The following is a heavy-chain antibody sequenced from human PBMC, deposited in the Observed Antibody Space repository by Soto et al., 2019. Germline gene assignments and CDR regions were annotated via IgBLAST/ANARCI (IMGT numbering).Heavy chain of an antibody. J-gene: IGHJ4*02. V-gene: IGHV4-59*01. CDR1: GGSISGSY. D-gene: IGHD6-19*01. CDR3: ARSVAVPGAHIDY. CDR2: VYYTGST. Sequence: ETLSLTCSVSGGSISGSYWSWSRQSPGKGLEWLGYVYYTGSTNYSPSLRSRVSISVDTSKNEFSLRLSSVTAADTAVYFCARSVAVPGAHIDYWGQGTQVTVSS.